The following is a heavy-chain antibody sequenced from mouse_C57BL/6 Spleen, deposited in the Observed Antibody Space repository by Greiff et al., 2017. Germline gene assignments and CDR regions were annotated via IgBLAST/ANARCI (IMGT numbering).Heavy chain of an antibody. CDR1: GFTFSDYG. V-gene: IGHV5-15*01. CDR3: ARLGDYAFAY. J-gene: IGHJ3*01. CDR2: ISNLAYSI. D-gene: IGHD2-4*01. Sequence: EVQVVESGGGLVQPGGSLKLSCAASGFTFSDYGMAWVRQAPRKGPAWVAFISNLAYSIYYADTGTGRFTISRENAKNTLYLEMSSLRSEDTAMYYCARLGDYAFAYWGQGTLVTVSA.